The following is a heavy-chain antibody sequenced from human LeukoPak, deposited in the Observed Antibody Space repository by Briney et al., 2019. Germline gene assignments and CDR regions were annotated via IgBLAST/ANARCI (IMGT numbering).Heavy chain of an antibody. V-gene: IGHV3-21*01. D-gene: IGHD3-22*01. J-gene: IGHJ6*03. CDR3: ARDRYYDSSGYTKYYYYYMDV. CDR1: GFTFSSYS. CDR2: ISSSSSYI. Sequence: GGSLRLSCAASGFTFSSYSMNWVRQAPGKGLEWVSSISSSSSYIYYADSVKGRFTISRDNAKNSLYLQMNSLRAEDTAVYYCARDRYYDSSGYTKYYYYYMDVWGKGTTVTVSS.